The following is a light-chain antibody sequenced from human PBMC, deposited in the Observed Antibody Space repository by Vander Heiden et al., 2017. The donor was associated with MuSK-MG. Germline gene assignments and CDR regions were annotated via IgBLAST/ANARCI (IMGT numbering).Light chain of an antibody. CDR3: QSYDSSLRGVV. Sequence: QSVLTQPPSVSGAPGPRVTISCPRSDSNIGAGYAVHWYQHLPGTAPNLLIVDNTDRPSGVPDRFSCSKSGTSASLAITDLQAEDEADYYCQSYDSSLRGVVFGGGTKLTVL. CDR1: DSNIGAGYA. V-gene: IGLV1-40*01. J-gene: IGLJ2*01. CDR2: DNT.